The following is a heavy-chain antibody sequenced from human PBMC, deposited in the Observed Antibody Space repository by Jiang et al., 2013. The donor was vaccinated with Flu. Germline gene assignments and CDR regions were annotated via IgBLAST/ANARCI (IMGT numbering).Heavy chain of an antibody. J-gene: IGHJ5*02. CDR2: VIPIFGSP. CDR1: GDTLDTYA. CDR3: AKNNLLRNEFRFDP. D-gene: IGHD3-22*01. V-gene: IGHV1-69*01. Sequence: SGAEVKKPGSSVKVSCKASGDTLDTYAISWVRQAPGQGLEWMGGVIPIFGSPNYAQKFQGRATITADESTTTVYMELSSLRYEDTAVYFCAKNNLLRNEFRFDPWGQGTLVTVSS.